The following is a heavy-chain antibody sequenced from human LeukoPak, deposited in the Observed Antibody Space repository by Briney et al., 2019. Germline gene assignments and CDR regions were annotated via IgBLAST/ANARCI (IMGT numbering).Heavy chain of an antibody. D-gene: IGHD1-26*01. Sequence: GGSPRLSCVAPGFTSSTSWVTWVPEAPGKGLEWVANIDKHGSGKYYVDSVKGRFAISRDYASNSVFLQMDSLRAEDTSVYYCARDAGWGYYDLWGQGTPVTVSS. V-gene: IGHV3-7*01. CDR1: GFTSSTSW. CDR2: IDKHGSGK. CDR3: ARDAGWGYYDL. J-gene: IGHJ4*02.